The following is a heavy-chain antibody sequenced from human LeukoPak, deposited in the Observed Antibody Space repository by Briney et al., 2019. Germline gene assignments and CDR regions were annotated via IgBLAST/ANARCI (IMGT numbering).Heavy chain of an antibody. D-gene: IGHD2-15*01. J-gene: IGHJ4*02. CDR1: GFSFSSYG. V-gene: IGHV3-30*02. CDR2: IRYDGSDK. CDR3: ARERGAKGSGQGYFDY. Sequence: PGGSLRLSCAASGFSFSSYGMHWVRQAPGKGLEWVTFIRYDGSDKFYADSVKGRFTISRDNSKNTLYLQMNSLRAEDTAVYYCARERGAKGSGQGYFDYWGQGTLVTVSS.